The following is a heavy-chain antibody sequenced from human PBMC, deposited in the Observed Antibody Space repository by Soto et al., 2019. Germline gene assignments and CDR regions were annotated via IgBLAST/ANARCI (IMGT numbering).Heavy chain of an antibody. CDR2: LHFNGSA. Sequence: SETLSLTCDMNSGSFSGYDWTWIRQSPGKGLEWIGELHFNGSANYNPSLKSRVTFSVDRSKNHFSLKLRSVIAADTAIYYCARGPTYDFWSLWGQGTPVTVSS. D-gene: IGHD3-3*01. CDR3: ARGPTYDFWSL. V-gene: IGHV4-34*01. CDR1: SGSFSGYD. J-gene: IGHJ4*02.